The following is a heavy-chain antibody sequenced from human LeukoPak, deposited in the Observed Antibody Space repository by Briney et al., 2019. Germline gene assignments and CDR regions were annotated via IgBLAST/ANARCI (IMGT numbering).Heavy chain of an antibody. J-gene: IGHJ6*02. CDR3: ARGRRSYYNCGMDV. CDR1: GGSISSSSYY. CDR2: INHSGST. V-gene: IGHV4-39*07. Sequence: SETLSLTCTVSGGSISSSSYYWSWIRQPPGKGLEWIGEINHSGSTNYNPSLKSRVTISRHTSKNQFSLKLSSVTAADTAVYYCARGRRSYYNCGMDVWGQGTTVTVSS.